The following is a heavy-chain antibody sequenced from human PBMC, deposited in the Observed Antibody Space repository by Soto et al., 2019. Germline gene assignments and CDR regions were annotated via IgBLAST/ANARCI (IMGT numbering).Heavy chain of an antibody. D-gene: IGHD5-12*01. CDR2: IYYSGST. J-gene: IGHJ4*02. Sequence: QVQLQESGPGLVKPSQTLSLTCTVSGGSISSGDYYWSWIRQHPGKGLEWIAYIYYSGSTYYNPSLKSRITISVDTSKNQVSLKLSSVTAADTAVYYCARIIGYSGLFDCWGQGTLVTVSS. CDR3: ARIIGYSGLFDC. V-gene: IGHV4-31*03. CDR1: GGSISSGDYY.